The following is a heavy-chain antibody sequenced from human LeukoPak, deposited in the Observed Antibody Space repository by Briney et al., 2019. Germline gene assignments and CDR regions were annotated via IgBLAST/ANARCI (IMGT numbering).Heavy chain of an antibody. V-gene: IGHV3-20*04. Sequence: GGSLRLSCAASGFTFDDYGMSWVRQAPGKGLEWVSGINWNGGSTGYADSVKGRFTISRDNAKNSLYLQMNSLRAEDTALYYCAGGGFDTSGYLSAIDSWGQGTLVTVSS. CDR1: GFTFDDYG. D-gene: IGHD3-9*01. J-gene: IGHJ4*02. CDR3: AGGGFDTSGYLSAIDS. CDR2: INWNGGST.